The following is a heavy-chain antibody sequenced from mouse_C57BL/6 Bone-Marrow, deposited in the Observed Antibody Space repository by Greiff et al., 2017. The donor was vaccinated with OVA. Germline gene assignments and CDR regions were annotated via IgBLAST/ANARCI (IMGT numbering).Heavy chain of an antibody. CDR3: ARGTNAY. V-gene: IGHV1-59*01. CDR2: IDPSDSYT. CDR1: GYTFTSYW. D-gene: IGHD3-3*01. J-gene: IGHJ3*01. Sequence: VQLQQPGAELVRPGTSVKLSCKASGYTFTSYWMHWVKQRPGQGLERIGVIDPSDSYTNYNQKFKGKATLTVDTSSSTAYMQLSSLTSEDSAVYYCARGTNAYWGQGTLVTVSA.